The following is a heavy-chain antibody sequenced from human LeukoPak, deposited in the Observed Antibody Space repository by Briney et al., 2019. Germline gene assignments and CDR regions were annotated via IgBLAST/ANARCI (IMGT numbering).Heavy chain of an antibody. CDR1: GFTFSDAR. J-gene: IGHJ4*02. CDR3: TTLRAAF. V-gene: IGHV3-15*01. CDR2: IKSKTEGGTI. D-gene: IGHD6-13*01. Sequence: GGSLRLSCTASGFTFSDARMNWVRLAPGKGLEWVGRIKSKTEGGTIDYAAPVKGRFTISRDDSKNTVFLQMNSLKTEDTSLYYCTTLRAAFWGQGTLVTVSS.